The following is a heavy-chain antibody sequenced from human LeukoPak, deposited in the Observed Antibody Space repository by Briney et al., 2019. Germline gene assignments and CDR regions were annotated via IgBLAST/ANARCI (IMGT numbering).Heavy chain of an antibody. D-gene: IGHD3-22*01. J-gene: IGHJ3*02. V-gene: IGHV3-66*01. Sequence: GGSLRLSCAASGFTVSSNYMSWVRQAPGKGLEWVSVIISGGTTSYAGSVRGRFAISRDNSKNTLYLQMNSLRAEDTAVYYCARGMGPDSSGYNNAFDIWGQGAMVTVSS. CDR2: IISGGTT. CDR1: GFTVSSNY. CDR3: ARGMGPDSSGYNNAFDI.